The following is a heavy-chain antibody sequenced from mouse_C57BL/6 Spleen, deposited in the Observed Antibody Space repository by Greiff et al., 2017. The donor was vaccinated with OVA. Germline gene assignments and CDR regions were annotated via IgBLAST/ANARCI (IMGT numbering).Heavy chain of an antibody. D-gene: IGHD1-1*01. J-gene: IGHJ3*01. V-gene: IGHV1-22*01. CDR3: ARSGHYYGSPSWFAY. CDR1: GYTFTDYN. CDR2: INPNNGGT. Sequence: EVQLQQSGPELVKPGASVKMSCKASGYTFTDYNMHWVKQSHGKSLEWIGYINPNNGGTSYNQKFKGKATLTVNKSSSTAYMELRSLTSEDSAVYYCARSGHYYGSPSWFAYWGQGTLVTVSA.